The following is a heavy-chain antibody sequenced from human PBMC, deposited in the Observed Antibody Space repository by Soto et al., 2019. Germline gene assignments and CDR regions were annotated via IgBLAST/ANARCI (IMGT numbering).Heavy chain of an antibody. V-gene: IGHV4-39*01. CDR2: VYYTGIT. D-gene: IGHD2-15*01. CDR3: ARQGRPGYCTGGNCYPTFDI. Sequence: QMHLQQSGPGLVKPSETLSLTCTVAGSSMSSSAYYWGWIRQPPGKGLEWIGSVYYTGITDYKSSLESRVSISADTSKNQFSLRLTSLSAADTAIYFCARQGRPGYCTGGNCYPTFDIGGAGTMVTVSS. J-gene: IGHJ3*02. CDR1: GSSMSSSAYY.